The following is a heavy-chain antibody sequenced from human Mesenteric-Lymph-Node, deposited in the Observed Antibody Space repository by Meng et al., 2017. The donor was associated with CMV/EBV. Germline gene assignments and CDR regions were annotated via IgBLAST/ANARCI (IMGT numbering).Heavy chain of an antibody. CDR2: INHSGVP. CDR1: GGSFSGYY. J-gene: IGHJ4*02. D-gene: IGHD2-15*01. V-gene: IGHV4-34*01. Sequence: QVQLQQWGAGLLNPSETLSLTCAVYGGSFSGYYWSWIRQPPGKGLEWIGEINHSGVPNYNPSLKSRVTISLDRSKNQFSLKLSSVTAEDTAVYYCARGSDIPVNNYWGQGTLVTVSS. CDR3: ARGSDIPVNNY.